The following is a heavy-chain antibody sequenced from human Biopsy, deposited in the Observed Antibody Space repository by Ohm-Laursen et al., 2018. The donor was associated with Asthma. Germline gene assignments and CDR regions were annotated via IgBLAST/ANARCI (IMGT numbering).Heavy chain of an antibody. Sequence: GTLSLTCIVSGGSLSGYYWNWIRQSPGKGLEWIGYLHYSGSTRYNPSLNSRVTISVDTSKNQFSLKLRSVTAADAAVYYCARGISRVTGLFDHFDSWGQGTLVTVSS. V-gene: IGHV4-59*01. J-gene: IGHJ4*02. D-gene: IGHD2-21*02. CDR3: ARGISRVTGLFDHFDS. CDR1: GGSLSGYY. CDR2: LHYSGST.